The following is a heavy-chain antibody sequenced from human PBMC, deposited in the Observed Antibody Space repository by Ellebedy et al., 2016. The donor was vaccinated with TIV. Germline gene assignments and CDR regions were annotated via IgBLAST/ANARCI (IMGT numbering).Heavy chain of an antibody. CDR3: ARHVGDGPHFDY. V-gene: IGHV5-51*01. D-gene: IGHD5-24*01. J-gene: IGHJ4*02. CDR1: GYNFSGYW. Sequence: GESLKISCKGSGYNFSGYWIAWVRQRPGKGLEWIGIIFPAASDTSYSPSFQGQVTISVDTSISTAYLQWSSLTASDSAMYYCARHVGDGPHFDYWGQGTLVTVSS. CDR2: IFPAASDT.